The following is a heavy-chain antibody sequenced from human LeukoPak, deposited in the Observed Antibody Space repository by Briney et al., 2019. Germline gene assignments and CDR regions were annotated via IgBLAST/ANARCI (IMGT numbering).Heavy chain of an antibody. CDR1: GGSISSSNW. D-gene: IGHD5-18*01. J-gene: IGHJ4*02. CDR2: IYHGGST. Sequence: SGTLSLTCAVSGGSISSSNWWSWVRHPPRKVLEWFDVIYHGGSTNNNPSIKSRVTISVDKSKNQCSLKLSSVTAADTAVYYCGGVGTAMIWGGQGTLVTVSS. V-gene: IGHV4-4*02. CDR3: GGVGTAMIW.